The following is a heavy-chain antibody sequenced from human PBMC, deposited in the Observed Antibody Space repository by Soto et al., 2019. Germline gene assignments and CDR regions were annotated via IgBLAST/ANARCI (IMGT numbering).Heavy chain of an antibody. V-gene: IGHV4-31*03. D-gene: IGHD2-15*01. Sequence: QVQLQESGPGLVKPSQTLSLTCTVSGGSISSGGYYWSWIRQHPGKGLEWIGYIYYSGSTYYNPSLKSRVTISGDTSKNQFSLKLSSVTAADTAVYYCAGTGSAPPNYFDYWGQGTLVTVSS. CDR3: AGTGSAPPNYFDY. CDR2: IYYSGST. CDR1: GGSISSGGYY. J-gene: IGHJ4*02.